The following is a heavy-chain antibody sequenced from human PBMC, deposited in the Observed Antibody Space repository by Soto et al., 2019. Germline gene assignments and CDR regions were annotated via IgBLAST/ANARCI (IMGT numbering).Heavy chain of an antibody. V-gene: IGHV4-30-2*05. D-gene: IGHD3-22*01. J-gene: IGHJ4*02. Sequence: PSETLSLTCAVSGGSISSGGYSWSWIRQPPGKGLEPIGYIYHSGSTYYNPSLKSRVTISVDPSKNQYSLKLSSVPAADPAVYYCARAHYYSHSSAYFQYWGQGSLVTVFS. CDR3: ARAHYYSHSSAYFQY. CDR2: IYHSGST. CDR1: GGSISSGGYS.